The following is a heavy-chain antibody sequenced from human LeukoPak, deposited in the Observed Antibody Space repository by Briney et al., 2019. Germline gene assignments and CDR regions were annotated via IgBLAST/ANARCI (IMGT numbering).Heavy chain of an antibody. CDR2: ISGYNGNI. CDR1: GYTFTSYG. Sequence: ASVKVSCKASGYTFTSYGITWVRQAPGQGLEWMGWISGYNGNINYAQKLQGRVTMTTDTSTSTAYMDLRSLRSDDTAVYYCARTDLYCSSTSCYSNWFDPWGQGTLVTVPS. V-gene: IGHV1-18*01. CDR3: ARTDLYCSSTSCYSNWFDP. J-gene: IGHJ5*02. D-gene: IGHD2-2*01.